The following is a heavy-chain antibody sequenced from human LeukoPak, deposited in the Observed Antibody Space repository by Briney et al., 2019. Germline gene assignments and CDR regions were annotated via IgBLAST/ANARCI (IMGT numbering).Heavy chain of an antibody. CDR3: ARLPSSGWYGD. D-gene: IGHD6-19*01. V-gene: IGHV3-53*01. J-gene: IGHJ4*02. CDR2: IYTGGNT. Sequence: GGSLRLSCAASGFIVSNNFMSWVRQAPGKGLEWVSVIYTGGNTYYADSVKGRFTISRDNSKNTLYLQMNSLRAEDTAVYYCARLPSSGWYGDWGQGTLVTVSS. CDR1: GFIVSNNF.